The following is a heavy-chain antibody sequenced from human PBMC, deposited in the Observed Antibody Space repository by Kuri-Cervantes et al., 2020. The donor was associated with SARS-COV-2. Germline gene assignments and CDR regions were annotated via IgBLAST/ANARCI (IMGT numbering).Heavy chain of an antibody. CDR3: AIVVVPDSISVVPWDQYYYYYYMDV. CDR2: ISGDGGST. CDR1: GFTFDDYA. J-gene: IGHJ6*03. Sequence: GESLKISCAASGFTFDDYAMHWVRQAPGKGLEWVSLISGDGGSTYYADSVKGRFTISRDNSKNSLYLQMNSLRTEDTALYYCAIVVVPDSISVVPWDQYYYYYYMDVWGKGNTV. D-gene: IGHD2-2*01. V-gene: IGHV3-43*02.